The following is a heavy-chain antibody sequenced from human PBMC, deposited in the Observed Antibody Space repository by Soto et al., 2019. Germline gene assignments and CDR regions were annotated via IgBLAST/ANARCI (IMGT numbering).Heavy chain of an antibody. D-gene: IGHD3-10*01. Sequence: EVQVLESGGGLVQPGGSLRLSCAASGFRFNNYAMTWVRQAPGKGLEWVSTISASGENTYYADSVKGRFTISRDNSKNTLFLQMDSLRAEDTAMYYCAKNRDRFGELDYWGQGTLVTVSS. J-gene: IGHJ4*02. CDR3: AKNRDRFGELDY. CDR1: GFRFNNYA. CDR2: ISASGENT. V-gene: IGHV3-23*01.